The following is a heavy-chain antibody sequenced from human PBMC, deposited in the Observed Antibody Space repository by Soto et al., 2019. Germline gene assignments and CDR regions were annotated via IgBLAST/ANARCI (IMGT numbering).Heavy chain of an antibody. D-gene: IGHD1-26*01. V-gene: IGHV3-30-3*01. J-gene: IGHJ4*02. CDR1: GFTFSSYA. CDR3: ARGGSYYLLGYFDY. CDR2: ISYDGSNK. Sequence: QVQLVESGGGVVQPGRSLRLSCAASGFTFSSYAMHWVRQAPGKGLEWVAVISYDGSNKYYADSVKGRFTISRDNSKNTLYLQMNSLIAEDTAVYYCARGGSYYLLGYFDYWGQGTLVTVSS.